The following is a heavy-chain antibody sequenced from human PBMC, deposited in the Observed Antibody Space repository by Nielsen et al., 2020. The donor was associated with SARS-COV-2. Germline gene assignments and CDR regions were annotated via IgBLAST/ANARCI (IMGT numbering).Heavy chain of an antibody. CDR1: GYSISSGYY. CDR3: ARAPPILRLRYYGMDV. Sequence: SETLSLTCTVSGYSISSGYYWGWIRQPPGKGLEWIGSIYHSGSTYYNPSLKSRVTISVDTSKNQFSLKLSSVTAADTAVYYCARAPPILRLRYYGMDVWGQGTTVTVSS. CDR2: IYHSGST. J-gene: IGHJ6*02. V-gene: IGHV4-38-2*02. D-gene: IGHD1-26*01.